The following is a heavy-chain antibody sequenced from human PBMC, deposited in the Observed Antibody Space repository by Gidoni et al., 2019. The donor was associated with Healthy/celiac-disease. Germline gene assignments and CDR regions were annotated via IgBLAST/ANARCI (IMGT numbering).Heavy chain of an antibody. V-gene: IGHV2-70*15. CDR3: ARILSHSGLIYFDY. D-gene: IGHD6-19*01. CDR2: IDWDDDK. CDR1: GFSLSPSGMC. J-gene: IGHJ4*02. Sequence: QVTLRESGPALVKPTQTLTLPCTFSGFSLSPSGMCVSWIRQPPGKALEWRARIDWDDDKYYSTSLKTRLTISKDNSKNQVVLTMTNMDPVDTATYYCARILSHSGLIYFDYWGQGTLVTVSS.